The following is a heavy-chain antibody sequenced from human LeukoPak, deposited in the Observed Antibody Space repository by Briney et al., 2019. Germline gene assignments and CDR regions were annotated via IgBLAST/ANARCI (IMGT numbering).Heavy chain of an antibody. CDR1: GGSISSSSYY. Sequence: SETLSLTCTVSGGSISSSSYYWGWIRQPPGKGLEWIGSIYHSGSTYFHPSLKSRVTISVDTSKNQFSLKLSSVAAADTAVYYCARDQAAYYDRSGYHYSSTAAAFDIWGQGTVVTVSS. CDR2: IYHSGST. D-gene: IGHD3-22*01. J-gene: IGHJ3*02. V-gene: IGHV4-39*07. CDR3: ARDQAAYYDRSGYHYSSTAAAFDI.